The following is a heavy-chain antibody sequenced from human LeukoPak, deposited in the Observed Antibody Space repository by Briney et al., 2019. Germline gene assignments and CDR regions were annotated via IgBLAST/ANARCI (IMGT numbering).Heavy chain of an antibody. CDR2: TYTSGST. CDR1: GGSISSGDYY. V-gene: IGHV4-61*02. J-gene: IGHJ4*02. Sequence: SETLSLTCTVSGGSISSGDYYWSWIRQPPGKGLEWIGRTYTSGSTNYNPSLKSRVTMSVDTSKNQFSLRLSSVTAADTAVYYCARDLAVAGSYSFDYWGQGTLVTVSS. CDR3: ARDLAVAGSYSFDY. D-gene: IGHD6-19*01.